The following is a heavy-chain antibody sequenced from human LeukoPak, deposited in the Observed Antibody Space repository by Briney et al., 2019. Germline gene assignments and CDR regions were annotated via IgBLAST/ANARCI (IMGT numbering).Heavy chain of an antibody. V-gene: IGHV3-74*01. CDR2: INSDGSDM. CDR3: ARDLTVYGNNPLYYFDY. D-gene: IGHD4-17*01. J-gene: IGHJ4*02. CDR1: GFTFSGYW. Sequence: PGGSLRLSCTGSGFTFSGYWMHWVRQAPGKGLVWVSRINSDGSDMSYADSVKGRFTISRDNAKNTVYLQMNSLRAEDTAVYYCARDLTVYGNNPLYYFDYWGQGTLVTVSS.